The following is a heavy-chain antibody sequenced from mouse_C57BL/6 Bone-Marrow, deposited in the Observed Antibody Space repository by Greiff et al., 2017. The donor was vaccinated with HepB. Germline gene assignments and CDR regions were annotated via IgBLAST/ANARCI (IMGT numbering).Heavy chain of an antibody. CDR1: GYAFTNYL. J-gene: IGHJ2*01. D-gene: IGHD1-3*01. V-gene: IGHV1-54*01. CDR2: INPGSGGT. Sequence: LVESGAELVRPGTSVKVSCKASGYAFTNYLIEWVKQRPGQGLEWIGVINPGSGGTNYNEKFKGKATLTADKSSSTAYMQLSSLTSEDSAVYFCARYKDYFDYWGQGTTLTVSS. CDR3: ARYKDYFDY.